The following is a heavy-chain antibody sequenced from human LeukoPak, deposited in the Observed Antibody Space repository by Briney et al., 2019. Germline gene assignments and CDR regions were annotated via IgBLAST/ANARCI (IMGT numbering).Heavy chain of an antibody. Sequence: GGSLRLSCAASGFTFTSYEMNWVRQTPGKGLEWVSYISSSGSSRYYADSVKRRFTLSRDNAKKSLYLQMNSLRAEDTAVYYCAREALTETTFGPYDYWGQGTLVTVSS. D-gene: IGHD4-17*01. CDR1: GFTFTSYE. V-gene: IGHV3-48*03. CDR2: ISSSGSSR. CDR3: AREALTETTFGPYDY. J-gene: IGHJ4*02.